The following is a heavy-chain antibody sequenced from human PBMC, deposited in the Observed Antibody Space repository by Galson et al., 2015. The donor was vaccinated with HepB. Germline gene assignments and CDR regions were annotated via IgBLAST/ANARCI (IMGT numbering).Heavy chain of an antibody. J-gene: IGHJ4*02. CDR1: GFNFANSW. D-gene: IGHD6-19*01. V-gene: IGHV5-51*01. CDR3: TKQDPRGWYPD. CDR2: IYPGDSET. Sequence: QSGAEVKKPGESLKISCTGSGFNFANSWIAWVRQRPGKGLDWMGIIYPGDSETRYSPSFEGQVTISADQSTSTAYLQWSSLQPSDTAIYYCTKQDPRGWYPDWGQGTLVTVSS.